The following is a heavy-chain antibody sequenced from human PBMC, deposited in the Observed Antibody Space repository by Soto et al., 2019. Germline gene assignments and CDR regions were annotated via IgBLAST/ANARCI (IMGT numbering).Heavy chain of an antibody. CDR2: NYHRGST. CDR1: SGSISSSNW. D-gene: IGHD3-10*01. J-gene: IGHJ6*03. Sequence: QVQLQESGPGLVKPSGTLSLTCAVSSGSISSSNWWSWVRQPPGKGVEWIGENYHRGSTNYNPSLKSRVTISVDKSKNQFSLKLSSVTAADTAVYYCAKARGRYYYYYMDVWGKGTTVTVSS. CDR3: AKARGRYYYYYMDV. V-gene: IGHV4-4*02.